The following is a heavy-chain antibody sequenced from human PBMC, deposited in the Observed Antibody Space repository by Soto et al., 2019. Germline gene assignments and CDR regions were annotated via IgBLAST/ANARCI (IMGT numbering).Heavy chain of an antibody. Sequence: TLSLTCAVYGGSFSGYYWSWIRQPPGKGLEWIGEINHSGSTNYNPSLKSRVTISVDTSKNQFSLKLSSVTAADTAVYYCASVEYSSSWYYPWGQGTLVTVSS. J-gene: IGHJ5*02. D-gene: IGHD6-13*01. CDR3: ASVEYSSSWYYP. CDR2: INHSGST. V-gene: IGHV4-34*01. CDR1: GGSFSGYY.